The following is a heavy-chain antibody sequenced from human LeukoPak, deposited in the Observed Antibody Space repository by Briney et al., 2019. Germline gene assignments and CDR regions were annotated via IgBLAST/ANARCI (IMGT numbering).Heavy chain of an antibody. CDR3: ARVPYSNTWYPDY. V-gene: IGHV4-34*01. CDR2: INHSGST. CDR1: GGSFSGYY. Sequence: ESSETLSLTCAVYGGSFSGYYWSWIRQPPGKGLEWIGEINHSGSTNYNPSLKSRVTILLDASKNQFSLKLSSMTAADTAVYYCARVPYSNTWYPDYWGHGNLVTVSS. J-gene: IGHJ4*01. D-gene: IGHD6-13*01.